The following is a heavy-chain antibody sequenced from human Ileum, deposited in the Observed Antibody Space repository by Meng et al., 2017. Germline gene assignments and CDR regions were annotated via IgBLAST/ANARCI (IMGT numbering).Heavy chain of an antibody. CDR3: ARVVGGPASMSGWFDP. J-gene: IGHJ5*01. V-gene: IGHV4-4*03. CDR1: GGPISSSNW. CDR2: TSHSGSP. Sequence: VPLAGAGPGLVKQPGTLSLTFAVSGGPISSSNWWTRDRQAPGKGLEWIGETSHSGSPNYTPSLKSRVTISVDKSQNHFSLKLHSVTAADSAVYYCARVVGGPASMSGWFDPWGQGTLVTVSS. D-gene: IGHD2-2*01.